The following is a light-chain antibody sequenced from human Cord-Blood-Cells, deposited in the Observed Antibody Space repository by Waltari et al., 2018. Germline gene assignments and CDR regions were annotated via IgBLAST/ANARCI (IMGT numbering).Light chain of an antibody. CDR3: AAWDDSLNGPV. Sequence: QSVLTQPPSASGTPGQRVTISCSGSSSNIGSNTVNWYQQLPGTAPKLLIYSNTQRRSGVPDRFSGSQSGTSASLAISGLQSEDEADYYCAAWDDSLNGPVFGGGTKLTVL. J-gene: IGLJ3*02. CDR2: SNT. V-gene: IGLV1-44*01. CDR1: SSNIGSNT.